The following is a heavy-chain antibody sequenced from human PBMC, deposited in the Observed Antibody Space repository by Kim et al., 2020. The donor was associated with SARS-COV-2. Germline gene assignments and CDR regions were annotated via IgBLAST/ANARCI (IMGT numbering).Heavy chain of an antibody. D-gene: IGHD1-26*01. CDR3: ARVQWWELPGGWFDP. CDR2: INPNSGGT. Sequence: ASVKVSCKASGYTFTGYYMHWVRQAPGQGLEWMGWINPNSGGTNYAQKFQGRVTMTRDTSISTAYMELSRLRSDDTAVYYCARVQWWELPGGWFDPWGQGTLVTVSS. J-gene: IGHJ5*02. CDR1: GYTFTGYY. V-gene: IGHV1-2*02.